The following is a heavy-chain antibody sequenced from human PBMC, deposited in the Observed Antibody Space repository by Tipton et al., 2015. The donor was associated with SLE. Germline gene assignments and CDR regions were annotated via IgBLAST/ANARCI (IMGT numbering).Heavy chain of an antibody. CDR3: ARDYGDYGYFDL. J-gene: IGHJ2*01. V-gene: IGHV4-59*01. CDR1: GASISDEY. D-gene: IGHD4-17*01. Sequence: TLSLTCTVFGASISDEYWSWIRQPPGKGLEWIAYISYVGSTKCNPSLKSRVTISLDTSKNQLSLNLTSVIAADTAVYYCARDYGDYGYFDLWGRGTLVTVSS. CDR2: ISYVGST.